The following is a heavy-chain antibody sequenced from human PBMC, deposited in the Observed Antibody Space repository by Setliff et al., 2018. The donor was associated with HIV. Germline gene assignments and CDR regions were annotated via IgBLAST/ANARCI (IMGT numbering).Heavy chain of an antibody. V-gene: IGHV3-23*01. CDR1: GFTFSSYA. CDR3: ARDRPSYYYDSSGYYLDY. CDR2: ISGSGGST. Sequence: GGSLRLSCAASGFTFSSYAMSWVRQAPGKGLEWVSAISGSGGSTYYADSVKGRFTISRDNAKNSLYLQMNSLRAEDTAVYYCARDRPSYYYDSSGYYLDYWGQGTLVTVSS. D-gene: IGHD3-22*01. J-gene: IGHJ4*02.